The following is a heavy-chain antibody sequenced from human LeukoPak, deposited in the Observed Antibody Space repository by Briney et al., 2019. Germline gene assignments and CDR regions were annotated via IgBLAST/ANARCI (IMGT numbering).Heavy chain of an antibody. CDR3: ARDREAVALDY. CDR1: GFTFSNYN. D-gene: IGHD6-19*01. Sequence: GGSLRLSCAASGFTFSNYNMNWVRQAPGKGLGWVSSISSSSSYIYYADSVKGRFTISRDNAKNSLSLPMNSLRAEDTAVYYCARDREAVALDYWGQGTLVTVSS. CDR2: ISSSSSYI. V-gene: IGHV3-21*01. J-gene: IGHJ4*02.